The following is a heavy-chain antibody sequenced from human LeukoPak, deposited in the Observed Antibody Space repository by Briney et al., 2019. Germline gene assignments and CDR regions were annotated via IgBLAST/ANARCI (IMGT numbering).Heavy chain of an antibody. CDR3: ARVGSSWPNWFDP. CDR2: IYSGGST. V-gene: IGHV3-53*01. J-gene: IGHJ5*02. D-gene: IGHD6-13*01. CDR1: GFTVSSNY. Sequence: PGGSLRLSCAASGFTVSSNYMSWVRQAPGKGLEWVSVIYSGGSTYYADSVKGRFTISRDNSKNTLYLQMNSLRAEDTAVYYCARVGSSWPNWFDPWGQGTLVTVSS.